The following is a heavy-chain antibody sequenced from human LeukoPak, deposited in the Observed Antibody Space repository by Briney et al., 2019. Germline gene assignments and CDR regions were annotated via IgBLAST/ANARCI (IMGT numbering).Heavy chain of an antibody. J-gene: IGHJ4*02. Sequence: ASVKVSCKASGYTFTSYGISWVRQAPGQGLEWMGWISAYNGNANYAQKLQGRVTMTTDTSTSTAYMELRSLRSDDTAVYYCATQQLNYYFDYWGQGTLVTVSS. V-gene: IGHV1-18*01. CDR1: GYTFTSYG. D-gene: IGHD6-13*01. CDR3: ATQQLNYYFDY. CDR2: ISAYNGNA.